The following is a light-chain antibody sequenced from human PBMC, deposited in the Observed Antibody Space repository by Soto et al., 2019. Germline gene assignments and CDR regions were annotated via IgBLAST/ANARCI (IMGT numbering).Light chain of an antibody. Sequence: VLTQPASLSGSPGQAITIPCTGTNNDVGGYNYVSWYQHHPGKAPKLIIYDVTNRPSGVSNPFSGSKSGNTASLTISGLQPEDEADYYCSSYTTSNTRQIVFGTGTKVTVL. J-gene: IGLJ1*01. CDR1: NNDVGGYNY. V-gene: IGLV2-14*03. CDR3: SSYTTSNTRQIV. CDR2: DVT.